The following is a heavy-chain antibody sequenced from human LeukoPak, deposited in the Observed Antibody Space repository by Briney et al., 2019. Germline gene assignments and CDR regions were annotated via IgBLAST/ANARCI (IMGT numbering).Heavy chain of an antibody. CDR2: IIPIFGTA. J-gene: IGHJ5*02. CDR3: ARLPNYGSGIDWFDP. CDR1: VGTFSSYA. V-gene: IGHV1-69*06. D-gene: IGHD3-10*01. Sequence: SVTVSCKASVGTFSSYAISWVRQAPGQGLEWMGRIIPIFGTANYAQKFQGRVTITADKSTSTAYMELSSLRSEDTAVYYCARLPNYGSGIDWFDPWGQGTLVTVSS.